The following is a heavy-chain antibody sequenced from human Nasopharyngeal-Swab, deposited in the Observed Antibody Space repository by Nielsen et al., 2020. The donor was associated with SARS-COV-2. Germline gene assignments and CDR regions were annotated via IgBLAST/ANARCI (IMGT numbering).Heavy chain of an antibody. CDR3: ARLGSIVGGTPLDY. Sequence: GGSLRLSCAASGFSVSSNYMTWVRQAPGKGLDWVSIIYSGDTTYYADSVKGRFTISRDTSKNTLYLQMNNLRVDDTAIHYCARLGSIVGGTPLDYWGQGTLVTVSS. CDR1: GFSVSSNY. J-gene: IGHJ4*02. V-gene: IGHV3-53*01. CDR2: IYSGDTT. D-gene: IGHD1-26*01.